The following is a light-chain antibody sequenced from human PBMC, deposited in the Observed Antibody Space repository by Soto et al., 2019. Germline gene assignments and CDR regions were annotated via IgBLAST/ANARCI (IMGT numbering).Light chain of an antibody. CDR2: DAS. V-gene: IGKV3-11*01. CDR3: QQRYTLNT. CDR1: QNIDNF. Sequence: EIVLRQSPATLSMSPGERATLSCRASQNIDNFLVWYQQKPGQAPRLLIYDASKRATGIPARFSGSGSGTDFTLTISSLEPEDFAVYYCQQRYTLNTFGPGTKVDIK. J-gene: IGKJ3*01.